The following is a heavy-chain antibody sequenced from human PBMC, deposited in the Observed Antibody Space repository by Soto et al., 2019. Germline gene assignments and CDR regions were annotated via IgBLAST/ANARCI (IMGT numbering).Heavy chain of an antibody. CDR3: VRTSLVVAVATREDF. CDR1: GFTFSNYW. D-gene: IGHD2-15*01. J-gene: IGHJ4*02. Sequence: EVQLVESGGGLVQPGASLRLSCAASGFTFSNYWMHWVRQAPGKGLVWVSRIDSDGSRITYADFVKGRFTISRDNAKNTVYLHMNSLTAEDTAVYYCVRTSLVVAVATREDFWGQGTQVTVSS. V-gene: IGHV3-74*01. CDR2: IDSDGSRI.